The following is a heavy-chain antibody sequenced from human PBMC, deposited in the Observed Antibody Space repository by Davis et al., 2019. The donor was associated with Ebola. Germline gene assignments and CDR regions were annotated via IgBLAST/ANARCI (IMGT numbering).Heavy chain of an antibody. CDR2: IRSKANSYAT. J-gene: IGHJ6*02. Sequence: PGGSLRLSCAASGFTFSGSAMHWVRQASGKGLEWVGRIRSKANSYATAYAASVKGRFTISRDDSKNTAYLQMNSLKTEDTAVYYCARGGGRLDYYYGMDVWGQGTTVTVSS. V-gene: IGHV3-73*01. CDR1: GFTFSGSA. CDR3: ARGGGRLDYYYGMDV. D-gene: IGHD2-15*01.